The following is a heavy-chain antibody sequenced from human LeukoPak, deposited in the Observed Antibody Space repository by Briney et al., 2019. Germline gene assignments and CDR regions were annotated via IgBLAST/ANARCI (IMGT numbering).Heavy chain of an antibody. Sequence: GGSLRLSCAASGFTFSNAWMSWVRQAPGKGLEWVSSISSSSSYIYYADSVKGRFTISRDNAKNSLYLQMNSLRAEDTAVYYCARYQMNYDILTGYYGHFDYWGQGTLVTVSS. CDR2: ISSSSSYI. CDR1: GFTFSNAW. CDR3: ARYQMNYDILTGYYGHFDY. V-gene: IGHV3-21*01. D-gene: IGHD3-9*01. J-gene: IGHJ4*02.